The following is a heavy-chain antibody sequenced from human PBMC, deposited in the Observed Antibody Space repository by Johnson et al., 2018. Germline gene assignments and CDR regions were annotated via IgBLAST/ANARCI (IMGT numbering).Heavy chain of an antibody. CDR3: AREGSRRITYSYDTSKYYDYMDV. J-gene: IGHJ6*03. CDR1: GFTFSSYA. Sequence: QVQLVESGGGVVQPGRSLRLSCAASGFTFSSYALHWVRQAPGKGLEWVAFISYDGNNKHYADSVKGRFTISRDNSKNTLYLQMNSLVTEDTAVYYCAREGSRRITYSYDTSKYYDYMDVWGKGTTVTVSS. V-gene: IGHV3-30-3*01. D-gene: IGHD3-22*01. CDR2: ISYDGNNK.